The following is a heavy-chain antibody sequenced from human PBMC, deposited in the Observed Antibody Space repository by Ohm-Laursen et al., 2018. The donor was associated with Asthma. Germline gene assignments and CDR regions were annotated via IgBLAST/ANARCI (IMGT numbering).Heavy chain of an antibody. CDR3: AKTTDSSGYYSNEYYYYGMDV. CDR2: ISGSGGST. CDR1: GFTFSSYA. J-gene: IGHJ6*02. D-gene: IGHD3-22*01. Sequence: SLRLSCAAPGFTFSSYAMSWVRQAPGKGLEWVSAISGSGGSTYYADSVKGRFTISRDNSKNTLYLQMNSLRAEDTAVYYCAKTTDSSGYYSNEYYYYGMDVWGQGTTVTVSS. V-gene: IGHV3-23*01.